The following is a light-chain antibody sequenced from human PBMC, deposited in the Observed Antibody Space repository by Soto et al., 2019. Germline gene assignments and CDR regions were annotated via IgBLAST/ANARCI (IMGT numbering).Light chain of an antibody. CDR3: TSYTSTATLYV. CDR2: EVR. V-gene: IGLV2-14*01. CDR1: SSDVGDYNY. Sequence: QSVLTQPASVSGSPAQSITIPCTGTSSDVGDYNYVSWYQQHPGKAPKLMIYEVRNRPSGVSNRFSGSKSGNTASLRISGLQAEDEADYYCTSYTSTATLYVFGTGTKVTVL. J-gene: IGLJ1*01.